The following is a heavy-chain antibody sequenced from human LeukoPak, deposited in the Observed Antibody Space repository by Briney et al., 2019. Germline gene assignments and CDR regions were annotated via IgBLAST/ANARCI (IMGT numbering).Heavy chain of an antibody. D-gene: IGHD4-17*01. V-gene: IGHV3-33*01. Sequence: GGSLRLSCAASGFTFSSYGMHWVRQAPGKGLEWVAVIWYDGSNKYYADSVKGRFTISRDNSKNTLYLQMNSLRAEDTAVYYCARDAYYGDYIPAYYFDYWGQGTLVTVSS. J-gene: IGHJ4*02. CDR1: GFTFSSYG. CDR2: IWYDGSNK. CDR3: ARDAYYGDYIPAYYFDY.